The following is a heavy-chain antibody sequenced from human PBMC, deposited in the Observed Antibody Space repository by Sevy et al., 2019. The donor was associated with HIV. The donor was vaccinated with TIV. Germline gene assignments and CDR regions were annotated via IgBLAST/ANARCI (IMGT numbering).Heavy chain of an antibody. CDR3: ARDDAEGIDY. CDR2: ISSSSSTI. Sequence: GGSLRLSCAASGFTFSSYSMNWVRQAPGKGLEWVSYISSSSSTIYYADSVKGRFTISRDNAKNSLYLQMNSLRAEDTAVYYCARDDAEGIDYWGQGTLLTVSS. V-gene: IGHV3-48*01. J-gene: IGHJ4*02. CDR1: GFTFSSYS.